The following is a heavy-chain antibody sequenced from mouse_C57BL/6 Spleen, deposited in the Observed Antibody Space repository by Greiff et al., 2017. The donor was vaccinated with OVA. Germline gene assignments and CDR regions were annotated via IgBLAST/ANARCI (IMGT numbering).Heavy chain of an antibody. CDR3: AISITTVVAPYAMDY. J-gene: IGHJ4*01. CDR2: IWSGGST. D-gene: IGHD1-1*01. V-gene: IGHV2-4*01. Sequence: VQLQQSGPGLVQPSQSLSITCTVSGFSLTSYGVHWVRQPPGKGLEWLGVIWSGGSTDYNAAFISRLSISKDNSKSQVFVKMNSLQADDTAIYYCAISITTVVAPYAMDYWGQGTSVTVSS. CDR1: GFSLTSYG.